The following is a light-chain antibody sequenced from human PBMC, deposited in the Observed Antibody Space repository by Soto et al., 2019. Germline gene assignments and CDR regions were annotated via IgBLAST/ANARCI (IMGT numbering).Light chain of an antibody. V-gene: IGKV3-15*01. CDR3: QQYNNAPPST. J-gene: IGKJ2*02. CDR1: QSVSGN. CDR2: GAS. Sequence: EIVMTQSPATLSVSPGERATLSCRASQSVSGNLAWYQQKLGQAPRLLIYGASTRATGIPARFSGGGSGTEFTLTITSLQSEDFAIYYCQQYNNAPPSTFGQGTKLEIK.